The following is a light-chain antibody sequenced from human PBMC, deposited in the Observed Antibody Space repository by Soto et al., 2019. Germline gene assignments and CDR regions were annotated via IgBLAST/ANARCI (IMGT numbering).Light chain of an antibody. Sequence: QSALTQPASVSGSPGQSITISCTGTSSDDGGYNYVSWYQQHPGKAPKLMIYDVSNRPSGVSNRFSGSKSGNTASLTISGLQAEDEADYYCSSYTSSSIVVFGGGTKLTVL. V-gene: IGLV2-14*01. J-gene: IGLJ2*01. CDR3: SSYTSSSIVV. CDR1: SSDDGGYNY. CDR2: DVS.